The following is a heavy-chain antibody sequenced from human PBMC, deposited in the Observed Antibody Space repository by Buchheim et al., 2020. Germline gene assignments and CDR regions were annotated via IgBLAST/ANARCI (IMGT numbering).Heavy chain of an antibody. D-gene: IGHD2-15*01. CDR3: SRGIQAAFDY. Sequence: EVQLVESGGGSMQPGGSLRLSCTASRFVFSGYWVHWVRQAPGKGLVWVSQISPDGTASTYADSVEDRSTISRDNAANTIYLQMNGLRVEDTALYYCSRGIQAAFDYWGQGT. J-gene: IGHJ4*02. V-gene: IGHV3-74*01. CDR2: ISPDGTAS. CDR1: RFVFSGYW.